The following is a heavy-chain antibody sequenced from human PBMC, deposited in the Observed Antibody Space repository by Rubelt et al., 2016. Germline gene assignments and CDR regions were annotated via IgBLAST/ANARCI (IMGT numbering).Heavy chain of an antibody. D-gene: IGHD2-21*01. Sequence: VQLVQSGAEVKKPGESLKISCKGSGYSFTSYGISWVRQAPGQGLEWTGGISAYNGNNNDAQKLQGRVTMTTDTSTSTAYMELRSLRSDDTAVYYCAREVMAISDYWGQGTLVTVSS. CDR2: ISAYNGNN. V-gene: IGHV1-18*01. J-gene: IGHJ4*02. CDR3: AREVMAISDY. CDR1: GYSFTSYG.